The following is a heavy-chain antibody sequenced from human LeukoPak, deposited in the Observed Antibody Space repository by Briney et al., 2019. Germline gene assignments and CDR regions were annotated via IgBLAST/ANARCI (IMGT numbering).Heavy chain of an antibody. J-gene: IGHJ6*02. CDR1: GFSFSSYA. CDR3: AREGAVSGTENWAFNV. Sequence: GGSLRLSCAASGFSFSSYAMHWVRQAPGKGLEWVAVISFDGTNKYYADSVKGRLTISRDNSENTLHLQMNSLRAEDTAVYFCAREGAVSGTENWAFNVWGPGTTVIVSS. V-gene: IGHV3-30-3*01. D-gene: IGHD6-19*01. CDR2: ISFDGTNK.